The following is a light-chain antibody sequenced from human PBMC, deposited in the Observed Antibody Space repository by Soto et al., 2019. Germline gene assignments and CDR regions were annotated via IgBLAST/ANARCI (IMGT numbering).Light chain of an antibody. J-gene: IGKJ1*01. CDR2: GAS. CDR3: QQYGSSGT. CDR1: QSVSNNY. V-gene: IGKV3-20*01. Sequence: EIVLTQSPGTLSLSAGERATLSCWASQSVSNNYLAWYQQKPGQAPRLLIYGASNRATGIPDRFSGSGSGTDFTLTISRLEPEDFAVYYCQQYGSSGTFGQGTKVDIK.